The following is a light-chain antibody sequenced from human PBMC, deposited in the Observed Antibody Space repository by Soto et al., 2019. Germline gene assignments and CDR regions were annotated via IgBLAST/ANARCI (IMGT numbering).Light chain of an antibody. Sequence: EVVLTQSPATRSLSPGERATLSCRASQGISNTYLAWYQKEPGQAPRLLIYGASFRATGIPDRFTGSGSGTDFTLTITRLETEDFAVYYCQQLGGSPRTFGQGTKVDIK. V-gene: IGKV3-20*01. CDR1: QGISNTY. CDR2: GAS. J-gene: IGKJ1*01. CDR3: QQLGGSPRT.